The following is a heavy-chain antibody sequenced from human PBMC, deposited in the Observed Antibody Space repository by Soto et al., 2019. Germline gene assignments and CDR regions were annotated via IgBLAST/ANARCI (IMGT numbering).Heavy chain of an antibody. J-gene: IGHJ4*02. CDR1: GFTFSSYA. Sequence: GGSLRLSCAASGFTFSSYAMHWVRQAPGKGLEWVAVISYDGSNKYYADSVKGRFTISRDNSKNTLYLQMNSLRAEDTAVYYCARDQRPYYYDSSGSFDYWGQGTLVTVSS. D-gene: IGHD3-22*01. V-gene: IGHV3-30-3*01. CDR3: ARDQRPYYYDSSGSFDY. CDR2: ISYDGSNK.